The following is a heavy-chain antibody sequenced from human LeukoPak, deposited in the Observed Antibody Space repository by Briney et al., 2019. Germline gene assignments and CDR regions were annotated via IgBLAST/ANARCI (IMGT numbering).Heavy chain of an antibody. CDR1: GGSISSGSYY. V-gene: IGHV4-61*02. J-gene: IGHJ5*02. CDR2: IYTSGST. CDR3: ARGRTWFDP. Sequence: SETLSLTCTVSGGSISSGSYYWSWIRQPAGKGLEWIGRIYTSGSTNYNPSLKSRVTISVDTSKNQFSLKLSSVTAADTAVYYCARGRTWFDPWGRGTLVTVSS.